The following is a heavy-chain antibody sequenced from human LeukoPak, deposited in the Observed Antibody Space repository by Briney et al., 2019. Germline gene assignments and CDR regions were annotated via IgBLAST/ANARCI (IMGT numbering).Heavy chain of an antibody. J-gene: IGHJ4*02. D-gene: IGHD6-19*01. CDR2: INQGGTER. V-gene: IGHV3-7*05. CDR1: GFSFTTYW. CDR3: VREDSYSSGWYGPDY. Sequence: PGGSLRLSCAASGFSFTTYWMSWVRQAPGKGLGWVANINQGGTERYVDSVKGRFTISRDNAKNSLYLQMNSLRAEDTAIYYCVREDSYSSGWYGPDYWGQGTLVTVSS.